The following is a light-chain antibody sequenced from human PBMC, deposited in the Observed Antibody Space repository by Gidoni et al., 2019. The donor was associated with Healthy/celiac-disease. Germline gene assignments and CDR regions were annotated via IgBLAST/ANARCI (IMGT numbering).Light chain of an antibody. CDR2: QDS. CDR1: KLGDKY. J-gene: IGLJ3*02. V-gene: IGLV3-1*01. CDR3: QAWDSSLKV. Sequence: SYELTQPPSVSVSPGQTASITCSGDKLGDKYACWYQQKPGQSPVLVIYQDSKRPSGIPERFSGSNSGKTATLTISGTQAMDEADYYCQAWDSSLKVFGGGTKLTVL.